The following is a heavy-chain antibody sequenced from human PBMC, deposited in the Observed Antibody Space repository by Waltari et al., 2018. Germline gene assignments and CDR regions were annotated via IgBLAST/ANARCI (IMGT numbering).Heavy chain of an antibody. Sequence: EVQLVESGGDLVQPGQSLRLSCIASGFTFGDYAMSWFRQAPGKGLEWVSVIRSKADGGTTEYAASVNDRFSISRDDSNSIAYLQMNSLRPEDTAVYYCSRPLSCASTTCLGVEYWGQGTLVTVSS. CDR2: IRSKADGGTT. CDR1: GFTFGDYA. D-gene: IGHD2-2*01. CDR3: SRPLSCASTTCLGVEY. V-gene: IGHV3-49*03. J-gene: IGHJ4*02.